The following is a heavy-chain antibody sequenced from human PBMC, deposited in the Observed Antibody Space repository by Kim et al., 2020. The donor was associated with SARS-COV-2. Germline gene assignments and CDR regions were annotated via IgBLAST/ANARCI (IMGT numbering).Heavy chain of an antibody. CDR1: GGSISSGGYY. D-gene: IGHD3-10*01. J-gene: IGHJ6*02. CDR2: IYYSGCT. Sequence: SETLSLTCTVSGGSISSGGYYWSWIRQHPGKGLEWIGYIYYSGCTYYNPSLKSRVTISVDTSKNQFSLKLSSVTAADTAVYYCARAMDTYYYGSGSYLYGMDVWGQGTTVTVSS. CDR3: ARAMDTYYYGSGSYLYGMDV. V-gene: IGHV4-31*03.